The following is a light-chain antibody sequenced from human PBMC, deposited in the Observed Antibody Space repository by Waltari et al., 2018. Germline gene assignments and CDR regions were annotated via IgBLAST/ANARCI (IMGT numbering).Light chain of an antibody. CDR3: VLYMSRDIL. Sequence: QTVVTQEPSFSVSPGGTVTLTCGLTSGSVSFTHYPSWYQQAPGQPPRTPSYSTNTLSCGVPDRFSGSSLGDKAALTITVAQADDEAAYYCVLYMSRDILFGGGTKLTVL. V-gene: IGLV8-61*01. CDR2: STN. J-gene: IGLJ3*02. CDR1: SGSVSFTHY.